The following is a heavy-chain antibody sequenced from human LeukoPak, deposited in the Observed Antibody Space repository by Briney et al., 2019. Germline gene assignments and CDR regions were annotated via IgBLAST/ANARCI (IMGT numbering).Heavy chain of an antibody. V-gene: IGHV4-59*08. D-gene: IGHD3-16*01. CDR2: IYHSGST. CDR1: GXSISSYY. J-gene: IGHJ4*02. Sequence: SETLSLTCTVSGXSISSYYGSWVRQPPGKGREWIGYIYHSGSTNYNPSLKSRVTISADTSKNQFSPNLTSVTAADTAVYYCARHVGEAHFDYWGQGTLVTVSS. CDR3: ARHVGEAHFDY.